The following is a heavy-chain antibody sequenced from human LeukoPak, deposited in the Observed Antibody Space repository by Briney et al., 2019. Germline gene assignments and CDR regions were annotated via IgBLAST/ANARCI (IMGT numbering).Heavy chain of an antibody. CDR2: ISGSGGST. CDR1: GFTFNSYA. J-gene: IGHJ5*02. D-gene: IGHD6-13*01. V-gene: IGHV3-23*01. CDR3: AKGQQQLVRGDWFDP. Sequence: GGSLRLSCAASGFTFNSYAMSWVRQAPGKGLEWVSAISGSGGSTYYADSVKGRFTISRDNSKNTLYLQMNSLRAEDTAVYYCAKGQQQLVRGDWFDPWGQGTLVTVSS.